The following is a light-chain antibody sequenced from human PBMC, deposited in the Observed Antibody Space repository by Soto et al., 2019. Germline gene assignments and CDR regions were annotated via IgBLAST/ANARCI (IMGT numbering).Light chain of an antibody. J-gene: IGLJ2*01. Sequence: QAVVTQEPSLTVSPGGTVTLTCGSSTGTVTSGHYPYWFQHKPGQAPRTLIYDTANKQSWTPARFSGSLLGGKAALTLLDAQPEDEADYYCLLSYSGTRVFGGGTKVTVL. V-gene: IGLV7-46*02. CDR2: DTA. CDR3: LLSYSGTRV. CDR1: TGTVTSGHY.